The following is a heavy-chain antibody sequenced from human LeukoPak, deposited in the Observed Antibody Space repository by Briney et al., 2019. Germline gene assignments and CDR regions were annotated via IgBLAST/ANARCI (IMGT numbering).Heavy chain of an antibody. CDR3: AKAHSSSWHNWFDP. D-gene: IGHD6-13*01. V-gene: IGHV3-23*01. CDR2: ISGSGGST. CDR1: GFTFSSYW. J-gene: IGHJ5*02. Sequence: GGSLRLSCAASGFTFSSYWMSWVRQAPGKGLEWVSAISGSGGSTYYADSVKGRFTISRDNSKNTLYLQMNSLRAEDTAVYYCAKAHSSSWHNWFDPWGQGTLVTVSS.